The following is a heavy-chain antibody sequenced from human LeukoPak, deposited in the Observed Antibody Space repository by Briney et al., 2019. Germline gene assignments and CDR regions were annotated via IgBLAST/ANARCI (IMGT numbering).Heavy chain of an antibody. J-gene: IGHJ5*02. D-gene: IGHD6-13*01. CDR2: IIPIFGTA. Sequence: GASVKVSCKASGGTFSSYAISWVRQAPGQGLEWMGGIIPIFGTANYAQKFQGRVTITADESTSTAYMELSSLRSEDTAVYYCARDASSWPYTFNWFDPWGQGTLVTVSS. V-gene: IGHV1-69*13. CDR1: GGTFSSYA. CDR3: ARDASSWPYTFNWFDP.